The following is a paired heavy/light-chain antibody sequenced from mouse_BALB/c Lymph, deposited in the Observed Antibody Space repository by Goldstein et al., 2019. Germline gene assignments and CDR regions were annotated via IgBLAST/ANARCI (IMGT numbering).Heavy chain of an antibody. J-gene: IGHJ3*01. Sequence: EVQLQQSGPELEKPGASVKISCKASGYSFTGYNMNWVKQSNGKSLEWIGNIDPYYGGTSYNQKFKGKATLTVDKSSSTAYMQLKSLTSEDSAVYYCARDGNYGRVFAYWGQGTLVTVSA. CDR3: ARDGNYGRVFAY. CDR1: GYSFTGYN. V-gene: IGHV1-39*01. D-gene: IGHD2-1*01. CDR2: IDPYYGGT.
Light chain of an antibody. CDR3: KQAYDVPFT. Sequence: DIQMTQSPASLAASVGETVTITCRASENIYYSLAWYQQKQGKSPQLLIYNANSLEDGVPSRFSGSGSGTQYSMKINSMQPEDTATYFCKQAYDVPFTFGSGTKLEIK. V-gene: IGKV12-38*01. CDR1: ENIYYS. J-gene: IGKJ4*01. CDR2: NAN.